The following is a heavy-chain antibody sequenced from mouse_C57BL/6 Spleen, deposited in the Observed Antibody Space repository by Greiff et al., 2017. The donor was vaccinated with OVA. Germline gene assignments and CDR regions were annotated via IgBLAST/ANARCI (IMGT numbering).Heavy chain of an antibody. CDR3: ARNYGSSYWYFDV. CDR1: GYAFSSSW. V-gene: IGHV1-82*01. D-gene: IGHD1-1*01. J-gene: IGHJ1*03. CDR2: IYPGDGDT. Sequence: QVQLQQSGPELVKPGASVKISCKASGYAFSSSWMNWVKQRPGKGLEWIGRIYPGDGDTNYNGKFKGKATLTADKSSSTAYMQLSSLTSEDSAVYFGARNYGSSYWYFDVWGTGTTVTVSS.